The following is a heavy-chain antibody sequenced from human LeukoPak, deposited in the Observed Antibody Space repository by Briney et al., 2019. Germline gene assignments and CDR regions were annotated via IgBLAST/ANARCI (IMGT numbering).Heavy chain of an antibody. CDR3: ARDDDRSGNNLDY. CDR1: GFTSSSFG. J-gene: IGHJ4*02. D-gene: IGHD3-10*01. Sequence: GGSLRLSGAASGFTSSSFGMHWVRQAPGKGRDWVEVIVNDGNQTSYADSVKGRFTISRDNSKNTLYLQMNSLRVEDTAVYYCARDDDRSGNNLDYWGQGTPVAVSS. CDR2: IVNDGNQT. V-gene: IGHV3-33*01.